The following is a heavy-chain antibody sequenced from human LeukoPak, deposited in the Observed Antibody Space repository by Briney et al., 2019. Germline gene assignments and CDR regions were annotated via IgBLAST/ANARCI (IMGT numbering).Heavy chain of an antibody. Sequence: GASVKVSCKASGYTFTSYGISWVRQAPGQGLEWMGWISAYNGNTNYAQKLQGRVTMTTDTSTSTAYMELRSLRSDDTAVYYCARGRNLGYCSGGSCHGFYYYYYMDVWGKGTTVTVSS. V-gene: IGHV1-18*01. CDR1: GYTFTSYG. CDR2: ISAYNGNT. J-gene: IGHJ6*03. D-gene: IGHD2-15*01. CDR3: ARGRNLGYCSGGSCHGFYYYYYMDV.